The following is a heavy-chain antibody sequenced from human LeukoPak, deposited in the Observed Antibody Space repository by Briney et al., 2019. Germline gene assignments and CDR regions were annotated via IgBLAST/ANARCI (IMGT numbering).Heavy chain of an antibody. CDR1: GGSISSYY. Sequence: SETLSLTCTVSGGSISSYYWSWIRQPAGKGLEWIGRIYTSGSTNYNPSLKSRVTISVDTSKNQFSLKLSSVTAADTAVYYCARGTKLGVVDYYYYMDVWGKGTTVTVSS. CDR3: ARGTKLGVVDYYYYMDV. CDR2: IYTSGST. J-gene: IGHJ6*03. D-gene: IGHD3-3*01. V-gene: IGHV4-4*07.